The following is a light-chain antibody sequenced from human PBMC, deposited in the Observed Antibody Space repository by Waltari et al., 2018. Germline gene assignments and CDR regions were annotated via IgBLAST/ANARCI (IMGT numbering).Light chain of an antibody. CDR1: SSDVGGYNP. CDR2: EVT. CDR3: SSYAGSNNLV. Sequence: QSALTQPPSASGSPRQSVTISCTGTSSDVGGYNPVSWYQQHPGKAPKLMIYEVTKRPSGVPDRFSGSKSGNTASLTVSGLQAEDEADYYCSSYAGSNNLVFGGGTKLTVL. J-gene: IGLJ2*01. V-gene: IGLV2-8*01.